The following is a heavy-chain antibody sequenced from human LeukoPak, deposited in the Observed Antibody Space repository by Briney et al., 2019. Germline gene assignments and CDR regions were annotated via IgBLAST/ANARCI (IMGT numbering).Heavy chain of an antibody. CDR3: ARVGVGATREDEGLGDFGY. J-gene: IGHJ4*02. Sequence: ASVKVSCKASGYTFTGYYMHWVRQAPGQGLEWMGWINPNSGGTNYAQKFQGRVTMTRDTSISTAYMELSRLRSDDTAVYYCARVGVGATREDEGLGDFGYWGQGTLVTVSS. CDR1: GYTFTGYY. D-gene: IGHD1-26*01. CDR2: INPNSGGT. V-gene: IGHV1-2*02.